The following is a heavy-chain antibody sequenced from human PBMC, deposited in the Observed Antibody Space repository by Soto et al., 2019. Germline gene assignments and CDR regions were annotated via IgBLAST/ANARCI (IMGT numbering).Heavy chain of an antibody. V-gene: IGHV3-7*01. J-gene: IGHJ4*02. Sequence: PGGSLRLSCAASGCTFSSYWMSWVRQAPGKGLEWVANVKHDGSETYYVDSVKGRFTISRDNAKNSLYLQMNSLRAEDTAVYYCARVDLASIDIVVVPAAVDYWGQGALVTVSS. CDR2: VKHDGSET. CDR3: ARVDLASIDIVVVPAAVDY. CDR1: GCTFSSYW. D-gene: IGHD2-2*01.